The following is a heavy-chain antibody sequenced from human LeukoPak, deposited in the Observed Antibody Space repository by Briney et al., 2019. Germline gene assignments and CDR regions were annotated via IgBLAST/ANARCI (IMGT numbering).Heavy chain of an antibody. D-gene: IGHD5-18*01. V-gene: IGHV3-30-3*01. J-gene: IGHJ4*02. Sequence: GGSLRLSCAASGFTFSSYAMHWVRQAPGKGLEWVAVISYDGSNKYYADSVKGRFTISRDNSKNTLYLQMNSLRAEDTAVYYCAKEDIRGYSYGDIDYWGQGILVTVSS. CDR3: AKEDIRGYSYGDIDY. CDR1: GFTFSSYA. CDR2: ISYDGSNK.